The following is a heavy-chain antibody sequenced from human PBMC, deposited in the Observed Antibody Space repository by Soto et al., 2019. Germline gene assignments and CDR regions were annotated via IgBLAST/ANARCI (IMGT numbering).Heavy chain of an antibody. CDR1: GYTFTSYY. J-gene: IGHJ6*02. V-gene: IGHV1-46*01. CDR2: INPSGGST. CDR3: ARVPYYYYYGMDV. Sequence: QVQLVQSGAEVKKPGASVKVSCKASGYTFTSYYMHWVRQAPGQGLEWMGIINPSGGSTSYAQKFPGRVTITRDTSTSTVYMELSSLRSEDTAVYYCARVPYYYYYGMDVWGQGTTVTVSS.